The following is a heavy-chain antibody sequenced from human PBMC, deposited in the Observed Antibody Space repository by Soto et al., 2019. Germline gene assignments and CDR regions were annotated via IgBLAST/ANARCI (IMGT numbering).Heavy chain of an antibody. V-gene: IGHV4-30-4*01. D-gene: IGHD6-6*01. CDR1: GGSISSGDYY. Sequence: SETLSLTCTVSGGSISSGDYYWSWLRQPPGKGLEWIGYIYYSGSTYYNPSLKSRVTISVDTSRNQFSLKLSSVTAADTAVYYCAREATIAARLDSWGQGTLVTVS. J-gene: IGHJ4*02. CDR3: AREATIAARLDS. CDR2: IYYSGST.